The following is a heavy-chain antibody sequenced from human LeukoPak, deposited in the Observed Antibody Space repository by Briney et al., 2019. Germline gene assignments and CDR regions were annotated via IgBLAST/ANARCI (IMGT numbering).Heavy chain of an antibody. CDR2: IGSTGSNT. V-gene: IGHV3-23*01. CDR1: GFTFSSYA. J-gene: IGHJ4*02. Sequence: PGGSLRLSCAASGFTFSSYAMSWVRQAPGKGLEWVSTIGSTGSNTYYTDSVKGRFTISRDNSKNTLYLQINGLRADDTAVYYCAKSMSTVNTTPFWGQGTLVTVSS. CDR3: AKSMSTVNTTPF. D-gene: IGHD4-17*01.